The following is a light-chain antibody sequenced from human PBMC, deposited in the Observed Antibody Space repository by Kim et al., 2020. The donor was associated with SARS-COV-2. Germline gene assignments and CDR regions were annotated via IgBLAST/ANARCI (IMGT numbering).Light chain of an antibody. Sequence: DIQMTQSPSSLSASVGDRVTIACRASQVIGNYLAWYQQKPGTVPKLLIYAAATLQSGVPSRFSGGGSGTDFTLTISSLQPEDVATYYCQKYNSAPFAFGPGTKVDIK. CDR1: QVIGNY. J-gene: IGKJ3*01. V-gene: IGKV1-27*01. CDR2: AAA. CDR3: QKYNSAPFA.